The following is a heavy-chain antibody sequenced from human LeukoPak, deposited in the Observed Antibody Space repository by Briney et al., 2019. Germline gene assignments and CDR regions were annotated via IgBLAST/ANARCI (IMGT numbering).Heavy chain of an antibody. CDR1: GFTFSSYG. CDR2: ISGSGGST. D-gene: IGHD2-2*02. CDR3: AKAKGDIVVVPAAIPTIDDAFDI. V-gene: IGHV3-23*01. J-gene: IGHJ3*02. Sequence: GGSLRLSCAASGFTFSSYGMHWVRQAPGKGLEWVSAISGSGGSTYYADSVKGRFTISRDNSKNTLYLQMNSLRAEDTAVYYCAKAKGDIVVVPAAIPTIDDAFDIWGQGTMVTVSS.